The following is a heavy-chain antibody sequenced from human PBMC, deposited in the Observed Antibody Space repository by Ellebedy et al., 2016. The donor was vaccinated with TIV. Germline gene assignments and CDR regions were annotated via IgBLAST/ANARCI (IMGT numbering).Heavy chain of an antibody. CDR3: ARDGGAEYYDILTGPSGMDV. V-gene: IGHV1-2*02. CDR2: INPNSGGT. D-gene: IGHD3-9*01. Sequence: AASVKVSCKASGGTFSSYAISWVRQAPGQGLEWMGWINPNSGGTNYAQKFQGRVTMTRDTSISTAYMELSRLRSDDTAVYYCARDGGAEYYDILTGPSGMDVWGQGTTVTVSS. CDR1: GGTFSSYA. J-gene: IGHJ6*02.